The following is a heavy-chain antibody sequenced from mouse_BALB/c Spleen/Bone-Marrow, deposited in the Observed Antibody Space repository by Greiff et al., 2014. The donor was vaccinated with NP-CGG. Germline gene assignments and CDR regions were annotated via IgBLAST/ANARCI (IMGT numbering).Heavy chain of an antibody. Sequence: VQLQESGAELARPGASVKLSCKASGYTFTNYWLQWVKQRPGQGLEWIGAIYPGDGDTRYTQKFKGKATLTADKSSSTAYMQLSSLASEDSAVYYGARGGITTAPFAYWGQGTLVTVSA. CDR1: GYTFTNYW. CDR3: ARGGITTAPFAY. J-gene: IGHJ3*01. D-gene: IGHD1-2*01. V-gene: IGHV1-87*01. CDR2: IYPGDGDT.